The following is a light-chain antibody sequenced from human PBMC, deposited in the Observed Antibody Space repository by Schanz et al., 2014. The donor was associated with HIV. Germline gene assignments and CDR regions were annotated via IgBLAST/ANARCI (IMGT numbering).Light chain of an antibody. V-gene: IGKV3-20*01. CDR3: QQYGTSLIT. Sequence: EIVLTQSPATLSLSPGDRATLSCRASQSLSSYLAWYQQTPGQAPRLLIYDASIRATGVPARFSGSGSGTDFTLTISRLEPEDFAVYYCQQYGTSLITFGQGTRLEI. J-gene: IGKJ5*01. CDR2: DAS. CDR1: QSLSSY.